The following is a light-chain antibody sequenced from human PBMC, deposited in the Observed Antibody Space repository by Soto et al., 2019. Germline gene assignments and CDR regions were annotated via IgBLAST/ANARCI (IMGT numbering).Light chain of an antibody. CDR2: DAS. CDR1: QSVTTW. Sequence: HLTQSPSTLSAYVGDRVTITCRANQSVTTWLAWYQQKPGTAPKLLIYDASNLEAGVPSRFSGSGSGTEFTLTITSLQPDDCATYYCQQYSSYWNTFGQGTKLEIK. J-gene: IGKJ2*01. CDR3: QQYSSYWNT. V-gene: IGKV1-5*01.